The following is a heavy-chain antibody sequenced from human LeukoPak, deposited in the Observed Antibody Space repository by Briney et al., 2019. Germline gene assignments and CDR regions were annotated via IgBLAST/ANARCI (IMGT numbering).Heavy chain of an antibody. Sequence: SETLSLTCAVYGGSFSGYYWSWIRQPPGKGLEWIGYIYYSGSTNYNPSLKSRVTISVDTSKNQFSLKLSSVTAADTAVYYCARASSSWYGEFDYWGQGTLVTVSS. V-gene: IGHV4-59*01. D-gene: IGHD6-13*01. CDR1: GGSFSGYY. CDR2: IYYSGST. J-gene: IGHJ4*02. CDR3: ARASSSWYGEFDY.